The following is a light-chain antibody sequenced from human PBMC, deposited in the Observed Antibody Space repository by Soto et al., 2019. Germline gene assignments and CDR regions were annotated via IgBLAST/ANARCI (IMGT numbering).Light chain of an antibody. J-gene: IGKJ4*01. CDR3: QQFSSYPLT. CDR2: DAS. Sequence: MGVTQSPATLSVSPGKKATLSGRASQTVRNNYLAWYQQKPGQAPRLLIYDASSRATGIPDRFSGGGSGTDFTLTISRLEPEDFAVYYCQQFSSYPLTVGGGTKVDIK. V-gene: IGKV3-20*01. CDR1: QTVRNNY.